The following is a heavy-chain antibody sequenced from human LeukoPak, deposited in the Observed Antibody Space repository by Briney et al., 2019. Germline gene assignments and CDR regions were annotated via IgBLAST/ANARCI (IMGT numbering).Heavy chain of an antibody. D-gene: IGHD2/OR15-2a*01. CDR3: ARARGIDY. J-gene: IGHJ4*02. CDR2: ISGSGDST. CDR1: GFMFNSHA. V-gene: IGHV3-23*01. Sequence: PGGSLRLSCSASGFMFNSHAMSWVRQAPGKGLEWVSAISGSGDSTYYADSMKGRFTISRDSSKNTVYLQMNSLRAEDTAVYYCARARGIDYWGQGTLVTVSS.